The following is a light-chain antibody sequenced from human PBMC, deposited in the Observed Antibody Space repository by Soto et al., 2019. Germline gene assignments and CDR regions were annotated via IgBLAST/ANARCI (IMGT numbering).Light chain of an antibody. CDR1: SSDVGGYNY. J-gene: IGLJ3*02. CDR3: TSYTVNSTLV. V-gene: IGLV2-14*01. CDR2: EVS. Sequence: QSVLTQPASVSGSPGQSITISCTGTSSDVGGYNYVSWYQQHPGKAPKLTIYEVSNRPSGVSNRFSGSKSGNTASLTISGLQAEDEAHYFCTSYTVNSTLVFGGGTQLTVL.